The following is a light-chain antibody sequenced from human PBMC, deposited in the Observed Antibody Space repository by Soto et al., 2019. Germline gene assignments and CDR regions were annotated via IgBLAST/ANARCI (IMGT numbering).Light chain of an antibody. CDR1: SSDVGSYNL. Sequence: QSALTQPASVSGSPGQSITISCTGTSSDVGSYNLVSWYQQHPGKAPKLMIYEVSKRPSGVSNRFSGSKSGNTASLTISGLQAEDEADYHCCSYAGTSVDVFATGTKLTVL. J-gene: IGLJ1*01. CDR2: EVS. V-gene: IGLV2-23*02. CDR3: CSYAGTSVDV.